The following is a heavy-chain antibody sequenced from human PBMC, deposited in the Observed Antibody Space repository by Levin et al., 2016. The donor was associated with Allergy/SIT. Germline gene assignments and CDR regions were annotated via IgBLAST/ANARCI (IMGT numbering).Heavy chain of an antibody. CDR2: IIPIFGTA. V-gene: IGHV1-69*01. J-gene: IGHJ4*02. CDR3: ARGDSSSEHRVFDY. D-gene: IGHD6-6*01. Sequence: WVRQAPGQGLEWMGGIIPIFGTANYAQKFQGRVTITADESTSTAYMELSSLRSEDTAVYYCARGDSSSEHRVFDYWGQGTLVTVSS.